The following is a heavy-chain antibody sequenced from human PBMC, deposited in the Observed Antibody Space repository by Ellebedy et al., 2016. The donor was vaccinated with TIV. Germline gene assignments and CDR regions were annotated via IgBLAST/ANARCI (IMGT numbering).Heavy chain of an antibody. V-gene: IGHV4-34*01. CDR2: LNHSGIT. CDR1: GGSFSGYY. Sequence: MPSETLSLTCGVYGGSFSGYYWNWIRQPPGKGLEWIGELNHSGITNYKPSLKSRVTISVGTSKNHFSLNLTSVTAADTAVYYCARGKNYDVLTGTYTGFDDWGQGTLVTVSS. J-gene: IGHJ4*02. CDR3: ARGKNYDVLTGTYTGFDD. D-gene: IGHD3-9*01.